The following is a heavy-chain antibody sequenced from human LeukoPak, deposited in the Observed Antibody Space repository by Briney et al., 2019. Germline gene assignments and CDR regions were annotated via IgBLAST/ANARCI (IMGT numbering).Heavy chain of an antibody. J-gene: IGHJ4*02. V-gene: IGHV3-21*01. CDR3: ARDQGFTMVRGVIIGDMFDY. Sequence: GGSLRLSCAASGFTFSSYGMHWVRQAPGKGLEWVSSISSSSSYIYYADSVKGRFTISRDNAKNSLYLQMNSLRAEDTAVYYCARDQGFTMVRGVIIGDMFDYWGQGTLVTVSS. CDR1: GFTFSSYG. CDR2: ISSSSSYI. D-gene: IGHD3-10*01.